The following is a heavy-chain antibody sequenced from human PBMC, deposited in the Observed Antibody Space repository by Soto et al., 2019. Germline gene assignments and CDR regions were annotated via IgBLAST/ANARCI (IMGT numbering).Heavy chain of an antibody. V-gene: IGHV3-15*01. CDR1: GFTFSNAW. Sequence: GGSLRLSCAASGFTFSNAWMSWVRQAPGKGLEWVGRIKSKTDGGTTDYAGPVNGRFTISREDSKNTLYLQMNSLKTEDTAVYYCTTDVRSEQLVAKYYYYYYYMDVWGKGTTVTVSS. D-gene: IGHD6-13*01. CDR3: TTDVRSEQLVAKYYYYYYYMDV. CDR2: IKSKTDGGTT. J-gene: IGHJ6*03.